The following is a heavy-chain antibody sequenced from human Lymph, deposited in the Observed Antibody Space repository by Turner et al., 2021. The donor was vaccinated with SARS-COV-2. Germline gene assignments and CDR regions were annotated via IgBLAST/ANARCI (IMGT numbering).Heavy chain of an antibody. CDR2: INPNSGGT. J-gene: IGHJ4*02. CDR1: GYTFTGYY. CDR3: ARSRDLQSMIRGVDPFDY. D-gene: IGHD3-10*01. V-gene: IGHV1-2*02. Sequence: QVQLVQSGAAVMKPGTSVNVPCKASGYTFTGYYMHWVRQAPGQGLEWMGWINPNSGGTNYPQKFQGRVTMTRDTSISRAYMELSRLRSDDTAVYYCARSRDLQSMIRGVDPFDYWGQGTLVTVSS.